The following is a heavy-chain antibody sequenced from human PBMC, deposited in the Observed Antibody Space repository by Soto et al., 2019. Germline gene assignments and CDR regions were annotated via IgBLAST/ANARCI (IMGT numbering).Heavy chain of an antibody. D-gene: IGHD1-1*01. J-gene: IGHJ3*02. CDR2: ISSSSSYI. Sequence: PGGSLRLSCAASGFTFSSYSMNWVRQAPGKGLEWVSSISSSSSYIYYADSVKGRFTISRDNAKNSLYLQMNSLRAEDTAVYYCARDPKLDGNDAFDIWGQGTMVTVSS. CDR1: GFTFSSYS. V-gene: IGHV3-21*01. CDR3: ARDPKLDGNDAFDI.